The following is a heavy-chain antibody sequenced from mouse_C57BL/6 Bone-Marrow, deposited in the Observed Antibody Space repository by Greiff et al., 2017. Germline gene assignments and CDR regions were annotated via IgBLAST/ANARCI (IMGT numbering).Heavy chain of an antibody. Sequence: QVQLQPSGAELVRPGTSVKMSCKASGYTFTNYWIGWAKQRPGHGLEWIGDIYPGGGYTNYNEKFKGKATLTADKSSSTAYMQFSSLTSEDSAIYYCARLSTVVYFDYWGQGTTLTVSS. CDR3: ARLSTVVYFDY. D-gene: IGHD1-1*01. CDR1: GYTFTNYW. V-gene: IGHV1-63*01. J-gene: IGHJ2*01. CDR2: IYPGGGYT.